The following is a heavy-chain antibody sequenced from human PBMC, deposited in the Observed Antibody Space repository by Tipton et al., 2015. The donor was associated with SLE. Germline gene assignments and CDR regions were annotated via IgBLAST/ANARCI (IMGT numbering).Heavy chain of an antibody. CDR1: GGSISSYY. V-gene: IGHV4-59*01. J-gene: IGHJ2*01. D-gene: IGHD3-10*01. Sequence: TLSLTCTVSGGSISSYYWSWIRQPPGKGLGWIGYIYYSGSTNYNPSLKSRVTISVDTSKNQFSLKLSSVTAADTAVYYCARDPGNDQDYWYFDLWGRGTLVTVSS. CDR2: IYYSGST. CDR3: ARDPGNDQDYWYFDL.